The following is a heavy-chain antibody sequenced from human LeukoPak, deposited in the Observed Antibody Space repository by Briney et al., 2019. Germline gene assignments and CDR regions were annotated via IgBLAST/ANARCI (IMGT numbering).Heavy chain of an antibody. CDR1: GFTFSSYA. Sequence: GGSLRLSCAASGFTFSSYAMSWVRQAPGKGLEWVSAISGSGGSTYYADSVKGRFTISRDNSKNTLYLQMNSLRAEDTAVYYCARAPEDYGDYALDYWGQGTLVTVSS. J-gene: IGHJ4*02. CDR3: ARAPEDYGDYALDY. CDR2: ISGSGGST. V-gene: IGHV3-23*01. D-gene: IGHD4-17*01.